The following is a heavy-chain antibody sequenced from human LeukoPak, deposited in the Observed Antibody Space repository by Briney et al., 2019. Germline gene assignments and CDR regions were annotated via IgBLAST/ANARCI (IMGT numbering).Heavy chain of an antibody. CDR3: ARGRSMDV. V-gene: IGHV3-7*05. J-gene: IGHJ6*02. CDR1: GFTFSNHW. Sequence: PGGSLRLSCAAPGFTFSNHWMSWVRQAPGKGLEWVANIKEDGSEKNYVDSVKGRFTISRDNAKNSLYLQMNSLRAEDTAAYYCARGRSMDVWGRGTTVTVSS. CDR2: IKEDGSEK.